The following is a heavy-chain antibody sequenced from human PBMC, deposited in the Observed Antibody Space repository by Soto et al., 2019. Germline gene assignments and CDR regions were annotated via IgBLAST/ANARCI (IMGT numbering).Heavy chain of an antibody. D-gene: IGHD1-7*01. J-gene: IGHJ5*02. CDR2: IIPIFGTA. CDR3: ASNTWNYPPWFDP. Sequence: VKVSCKASGGTFSSYAISWVRQAPGQGLEWMGGIIPIFGTANYAQKFQGRVTITADESTSTAYMELSSLRSEDTAVYYWASNTWNYPPWFDPWGQGTLVTVSS. CDR1: GGTFSSYA. V-gene: IGHV1-69*01.